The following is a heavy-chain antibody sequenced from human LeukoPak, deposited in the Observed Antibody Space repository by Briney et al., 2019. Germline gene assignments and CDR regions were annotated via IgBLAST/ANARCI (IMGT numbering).Heavy chain of an antibody. CDR3: ARETGISYFDY. Sequence: WESLRLSCAASGLTVSSNYMSWVRQAPGKGLEWVSVRYSVGSTYYADSVKGRFTISRDNSKNTLYLQMNSLRAEDTAVYYCARETGISYFDYWGQGTLVTVSS. D-gene: IGHD1-1*01. V-gene: IGHV3-66*01. CDR2: RYSVGST. CDR1: GLTVSSNY. J-gene: IGHJ4*02.